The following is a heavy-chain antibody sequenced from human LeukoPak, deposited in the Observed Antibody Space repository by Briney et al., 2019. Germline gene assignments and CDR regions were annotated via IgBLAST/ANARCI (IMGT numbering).Heavy chain of an antibody. J-gene: IGHJ4*02. Sequence: GGSLRLSCAASGFTFSTYSMNWVRQAPGKGLEWVSSISSSSSYIYYADSVKGRFTISRDNSRSTLYLQMNSLRPEDTAIYHCAREGYYGSGSPPSLYFDYWGQGTLVTVSS. CDR2: ISSSSSYI. V-gene: IGHV3-21*01. CDR3: AREGYYGSGSPPSLYFDY. CDR1: GFTFSTYS. D-gene: IGHD3-10*01.